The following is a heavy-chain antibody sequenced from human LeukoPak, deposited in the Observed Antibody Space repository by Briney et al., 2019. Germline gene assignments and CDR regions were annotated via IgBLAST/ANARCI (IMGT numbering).Heavy chain of an antibody. J-gene: IGHJ4*02. D-gene: IGHD6-19*01. CDR3: AREAPGGSGWTYFDY. CDR2: IYASGSA. Sequence: SETLSLTCAVSGGSVSGHYWDWIRQPPGKGLEWIGYIYASGSANYHPSLKSRVTISLDTSENYVSLRLTSVTAEDTAVYYCAREAPGGSGWTYFDYWGQGSLVTVSS. V-gene: IGHV4-59*02. CDR1: GGSVSGHY.